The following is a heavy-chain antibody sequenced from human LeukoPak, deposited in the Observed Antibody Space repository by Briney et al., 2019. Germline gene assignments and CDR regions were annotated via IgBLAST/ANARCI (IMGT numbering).Heavy chain of an antibody. CDR3: ARGYGSGGYVPPTIFDY. Sequence: TISRDNSKNTLYLQMNSLRAEDTAVYYCARGYGSGGYVPPTIFDYWGQGTLVTVSS. J-gene: IGHJ4*02. V-gene: IGHV3-30*07. D-gene: IGHD3-10*01.